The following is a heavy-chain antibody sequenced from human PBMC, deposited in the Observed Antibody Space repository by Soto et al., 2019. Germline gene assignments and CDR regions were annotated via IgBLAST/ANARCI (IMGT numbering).Heavy chain of an antibody. CDR3: ARRPLMITFGGVIVIDPPDY. Sequence: SETLSLTCTVSGGSISSSSYYWGWIRQPPGKGLEWIGSIYYSGSTYYNPSLKSRVTISVDTSKNQFSLKLSSVTAADTAVYYCARRPLMITFGGVIVIDPPDYWGQGTLVTVSS. CDR1: GGSISSSSYY. D-gene: IGHD3-16*02. J-gene: IGHJ4*02. V-gene: IGHV4-39*01. CDR2: IYYSGST.